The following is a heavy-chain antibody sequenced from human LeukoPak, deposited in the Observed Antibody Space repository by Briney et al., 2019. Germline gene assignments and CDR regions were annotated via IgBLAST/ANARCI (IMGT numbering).Heavy chain of an antibody. CDR3: ARNPTVTTRRPRTSWFDP. V-gene: IGHV1-8*01. D-gene: IGHD4-17*01. J-gene: IGHJ5*02. CDR1: GYTFTSYD. CDR2: MNPNSGNT. Sequence: ASVKVSCKASGYTFTSYDINWVRQATGQGLEWMGWMNPNSGNTGYAQKFQGRVTMTRNTSISTAYMELRSLRSEDTAVYYCARNPTVTTRRPRTSWFDPWGQGTLVTVSS.